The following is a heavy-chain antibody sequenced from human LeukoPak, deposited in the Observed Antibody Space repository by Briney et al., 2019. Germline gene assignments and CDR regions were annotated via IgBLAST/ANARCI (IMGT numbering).Heavy chain of an antibody. V-gene: IGHV3-21*01. J-gene: IGHJ4*02. CDR3: ARATDGYNAEGDY. D-gene: IGHD5-24*01. Sequence: GGSLRLSCADSGFTFSSYSMNWVRQAPGKGLEWVSSISSSSSYIYYADSVKGRFTISRDNAKNSLYLQMNSLRAEDTAVYYCARATDGYNAEGDYWGQGTLVTVSS. CDR1: GFTFSSYS. CDR2: ISSSSSYI.